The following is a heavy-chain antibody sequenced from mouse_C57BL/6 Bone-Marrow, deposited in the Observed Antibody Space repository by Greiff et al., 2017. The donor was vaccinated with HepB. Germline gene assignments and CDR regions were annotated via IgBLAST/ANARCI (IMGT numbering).Heavy chain of an antibody. D-gene: IGHD2-2*01. CDR2: IYPGNSDT. V-gene: IGHV1-5*01. Sequence: EVQLQQSGTVLARPGASVKMSCKTSGYTFTSYWMHWVKQRPGQGLEWIGAIYPGNSDTSYNQKFKGKAKLTAVTSASTAYMELSSLTNEDSAVYYCTRGNGYDYYAMDYWGQGTSVTVSS. J-gene: IGHJ4*01. CDR1: GYTFTSYW. CDR3: TRGNGYDYYAMDY.